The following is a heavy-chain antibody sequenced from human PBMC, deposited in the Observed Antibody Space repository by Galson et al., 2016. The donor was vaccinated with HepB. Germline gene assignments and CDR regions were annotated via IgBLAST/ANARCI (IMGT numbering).Heavy chain of an antibody. CDR3: TRDLGFHIRYYYYAMDV. CDR2: IRSKAYGGTT. V-gene: IGHV3-49*04. CDR1: GFTFGDYA. J-gene: IGHJ6*02. D-gene: IGHD3-16*02. Sequence: SLRLSCAASGFTFGDYAMSWVRQAPGKGLEWVGFIRSKAYGGTTEYAASVKGRFTISRDDSNSIAYLQMNSLKTEDTAVYYCTRDLGFHIRYYYYAMDVWGQGTTVTVSS.